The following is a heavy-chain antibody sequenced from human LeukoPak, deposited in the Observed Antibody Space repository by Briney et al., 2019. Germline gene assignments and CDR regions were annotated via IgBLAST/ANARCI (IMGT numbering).Heavy chain of an antibody. CDR2: IRSKANSYAT. Sequence: PGGSLKLSCAASGFTFSGSAMHGVRQASGKGLEWVGRIRSKANSYATAYAASVKGRFTISRDDSKNTAYLQMNSLKTEDTAVYYCTRLSGSSSIDYWGQGTLVTVSS. CDR1: GFTFSGSA. J-gene: IGHJ4*02. V-gene: IGHV3-73*01. CDR3: TRLSGSSSIDY. D-gene: IGHD6-13*01.